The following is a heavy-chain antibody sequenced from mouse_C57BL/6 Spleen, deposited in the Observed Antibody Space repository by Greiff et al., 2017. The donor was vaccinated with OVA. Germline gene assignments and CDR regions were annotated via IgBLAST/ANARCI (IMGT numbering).Heavy chain of an antibody. Sequence: QVQLQQPGAELVKPGASVKLSCTASGYTFTSYWMHWVKQRPGQGLEWIGMIHPNSGSTNYNEKFKSKATLTVDKSSSTAYMQLSSLTSEDSAVYYCARGGSYPYFDYWGQGTTLTVSS. J-gene: IGHJ2*01. CDR2: IHPNSGST. D-gene: IGHD6-1*01. V-gene: IGHV1-64*01. CDR1: GYTFTSYW. CDR3: ARGGSYPYFDY.